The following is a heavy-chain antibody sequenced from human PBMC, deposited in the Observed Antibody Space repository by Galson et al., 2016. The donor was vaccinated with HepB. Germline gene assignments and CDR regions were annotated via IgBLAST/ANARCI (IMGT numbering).Heavy chain of an antibody. Sequence: SLRLSCAASGFDFSSHAMHWVRQAPGKGLEWVSSISPGGSTYTDSVKGRFTISRDNSRNTLYLEMNSLRAEDTAVYYCAKRGGLKYYFDCWGQGTLVTVSS. CDR1: GFDFSSHA. CDR3: AKRGGLKYYFDC. V-gene: IGHV3-23*01. D-gene: IGHD2-15*01. CDR2: ISPGGST. J-gene: IGHJ4*02.